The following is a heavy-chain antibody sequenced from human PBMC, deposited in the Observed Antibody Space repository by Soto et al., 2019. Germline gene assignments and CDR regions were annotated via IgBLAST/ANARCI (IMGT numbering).Heavy chain of an antibody. CDR3: AKAGGYMYEGFDI. D-gene: IGHD6-13*01. J-gene: IGHJ3*02. Sequence: GGSLRLCCAASGFTFSSYTVTWVRQAPGKGLEWVSGISVTGGRTYYADSVKGRFTISRDDSKNTLSLEINSLRGDDTAVYYCAKAGGYMYEGFDIWGQGTMVTGSS. CDR1: GFTFSSYT. V-gene: IGHV3-23*01. CDR2: ISVTGGRT.